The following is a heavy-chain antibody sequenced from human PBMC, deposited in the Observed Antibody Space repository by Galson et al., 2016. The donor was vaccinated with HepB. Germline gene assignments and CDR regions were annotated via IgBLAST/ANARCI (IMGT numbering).Heavy chain of an antibody. Sequence: LRLSCAVSAGTFKNYAMNWVRQAPGKGLEWVAAISGSGGRTSYEDSVRGRFTISRDNSKNPLFLRMNSVGVEDMAVYFCAKSGFFGELDKWGQGTGVVVSS. J-gene: IGHJ4*02. CDR3: AKSGFFGELDK. V-gene: IGHV3-23*01. CDR1: AGTFKNYA. CDR2: ISGSGGRT. D-gene: IGHD3-10*01.